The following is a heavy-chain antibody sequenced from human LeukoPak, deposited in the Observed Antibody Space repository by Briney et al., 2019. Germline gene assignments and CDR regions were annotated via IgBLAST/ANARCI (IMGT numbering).Heavy chain of an antibody. D-gene: IGHD1-26*01. J-gene: IGHJ4*02. CDR3: AKDSGSSIYYFDY. CDR1: GFTFDDYA. Sequence: GGSLRLSCAASGFTFDDYAMHWVRQAPGKGLEWVSGISWNSGSIGYADSAKGRFTISRDNAKNSLYLQMNSPRAEDTALYYCAKDSGSSIYYFDYWGQGTLVTVSS. CDR2: ISWNSGSI. V-gene: IGHV3-9*01.